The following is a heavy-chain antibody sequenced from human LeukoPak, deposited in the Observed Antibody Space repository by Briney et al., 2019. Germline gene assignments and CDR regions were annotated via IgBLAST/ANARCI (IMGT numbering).Heavy chain of an antibody. J-gene: IGHJ4*02. CDR1: GFTFSDYY. CDR2: IGNSGSAI. Sequence: GGSLRLSCAASGFTFSDYYMSWIRQAPGKGLEWVSYIGNSGSAIYYADSVKGRFTISRDNAKNSLYLQMNSLRAEDTAVYYCARDCGPDGYNCVMGYWGQGTLVTVSS. V-gene: IGHV3-11*01. D-gene: IGHD5-24*01. CDR3: ARDCGPDGYNCVMGY.